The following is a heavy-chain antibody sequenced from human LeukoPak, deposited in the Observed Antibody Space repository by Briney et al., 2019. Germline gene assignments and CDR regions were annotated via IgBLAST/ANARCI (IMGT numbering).Heavy chain of an antibody. Sequence: KPSETLSLTCTVSGGSISSSSYYWGWIRQPPGKGLEWIGSIYYSGSTYYNPSLKSRVTISIDTSKNQFSLKLSSVTAADTAVYYCARAPDAGGNGAFDIWGQGTMVTVSS. CDR3: ARAPDAGGNGAFDI. J-gene: IGHJ3*02. CDR2: IYYSGST. CDR1: GGSISSSSYY. V-gene: IGHV4-39*07. D-gene: IGHD4-23*01.